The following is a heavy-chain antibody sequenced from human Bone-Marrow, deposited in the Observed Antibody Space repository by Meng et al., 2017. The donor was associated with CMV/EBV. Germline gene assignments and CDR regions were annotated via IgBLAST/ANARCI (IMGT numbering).Heavy chain of an antibody. Sequence: SGFTFDEYGMSWVRQAPGKGLEWVSGINWNGGSTGYADSVKGRFTISRDNAKNSLYLQMNSLRAEDTALYYCARDPYCGGDCYFDYWGQGTLVTVSS. D-gene: IGHD2-21*01. CDR1: GFTFDEYG. V-gene: IGHV3-20*03. CDR3: ARDPYCGGDCYFDY. CDR2: INWNGGST. J-gene: IGHJ4*02.